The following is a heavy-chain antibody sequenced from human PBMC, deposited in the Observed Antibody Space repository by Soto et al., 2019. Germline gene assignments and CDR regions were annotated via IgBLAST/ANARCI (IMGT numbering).Heavy chain of an antibody. CDR1: GDSVSSNSAA. CDR2: TYYRSKWYN. Sequence: KQSQTLSLTCAISGDSVSSNSAAWNWIRQSPSRGLEWLGRTYYRSKWYNDYAVSVKSRITINPDTSKNQFSLQLNSVTPEDTAVYYCARAIVVVPAATRPIQYNWFDPWGQGTLVTVSS. J-gene: IGHJ5*02. D-gene: IGHD2-2*01. V-gene: IGHV6-1*01. CDR3: ARAIVVVPAATRPIQYNWFDP.